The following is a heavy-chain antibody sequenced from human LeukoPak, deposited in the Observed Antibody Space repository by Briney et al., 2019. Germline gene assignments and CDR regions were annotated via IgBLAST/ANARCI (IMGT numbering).Heavy chain of an antibody. Sequence: PGGSLRLSCAASGFTFDDHAMHWVRQAPGKCLEWVSGISWNSGRTDYADSVKGRFTISRDNAKNSLYLQMNSLRAEDMAFYYCAKDFRYSYGYIDYWGQGTLVTVSS. V-gene: IGHV3-9*03. CDR1: GFTFDDHA. CDR3: AKDFRYSYGYIDY. D-gene: IGHD5-18*01. J-gene: IGHJ4*02. CDR2: ISWNSGRT.